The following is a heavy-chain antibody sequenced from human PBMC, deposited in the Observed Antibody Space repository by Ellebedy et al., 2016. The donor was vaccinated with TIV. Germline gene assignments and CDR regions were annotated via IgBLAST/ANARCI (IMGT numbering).Heavy chain of an antibody. CDR3: AGEGSGGYGNFDY. J-gene: IGHJ4*02. D-gene: IGHD5-12*01. CDR1: GFTFSDYY. CDR2: ISSSGSTI. Sequence: GESLKISXAASGFTFSDYYMSWIRQAPGKGLEWVSYISSSGSTIYYADSVKGRFTMSRDNAKNSLYLQMNNLRAEDTAVYYCAGEGSGGYGNFDYWGQGTLVTVSS. V-gene: IGHV3-11*04.